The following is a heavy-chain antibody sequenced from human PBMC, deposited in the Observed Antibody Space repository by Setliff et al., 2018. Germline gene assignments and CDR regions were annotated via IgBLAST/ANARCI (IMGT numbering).Heavy chain of an antibody. J-gene: IGHJ4*02. V-gene: IGHV1-69*05. CDR1: GGTFSSYA. CDR3: ASSRDGYNYGY. Sequence: SVKVSCKASGGTFSSYAISWVRQAPGQGLEWMGGIIPIFGTANYAQKFQGRVTITTDESTSIAYMELSSLRSEDTAVYYCASSRDGYNYGYWGQGTLVTVSS. D-gene: IGHD5-12*01. CDR2: IIPIFGTA.